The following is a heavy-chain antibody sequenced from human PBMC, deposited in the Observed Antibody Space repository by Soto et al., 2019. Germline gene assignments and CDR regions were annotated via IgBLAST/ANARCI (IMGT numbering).Heavy chain of an antibody. CDR1: GDSISSFY. CDR3: ASASGGGNSFVR. J-gene: IGHJ4*02. Sequence: PSETLSLTCTVSGDSISSFYWSWIRQPPGKGLEWIGYIYYSGSTNYNPSLKSRITISVETSKNQFSLKLSSVTAADTAVYYCASASGGGNSFVRWGQGTLVTVSS. CDR2: IYYSGST. D-gene: IGHD2-21*02. V-gene: IGHV4-59*01.